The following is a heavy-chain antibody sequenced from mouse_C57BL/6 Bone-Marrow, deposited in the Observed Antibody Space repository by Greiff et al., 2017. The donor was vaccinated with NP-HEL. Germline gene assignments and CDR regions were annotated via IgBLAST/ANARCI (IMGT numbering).Heavy chain of an antibody. Sequence: EVMLVESGGDLVKPGGSLKLSCAASGFTFSSYGMSWVRQTPDKRLEWVATISSGGSYTYYPDSVKGRFTIARDNAKNTLYLQMSSLKSEDTAMYYCARHRGYAMDYWGQGTSVTVSS. D-gene: IGHD3-3*01. CDR1: GFTFSSYG. CDR2: ISSGGSYT. J-gene: IGHJ4*01. CDR3: ARHRGYAMDY. V-gene: IGHV5-6*01.